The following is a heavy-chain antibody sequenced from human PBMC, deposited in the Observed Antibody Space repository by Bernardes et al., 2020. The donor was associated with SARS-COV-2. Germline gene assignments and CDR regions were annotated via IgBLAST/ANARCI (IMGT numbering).Heavy chain of an antibody. CDR3: AKRLSGNNPFDD. D-gene: IGHD1-26*01. Sequence: GGSLRLSCAASGFTFTNYALTWVRKAPGKGLEWVSIISTSGSPTFYADSVKGRFTISRDNSKNTLYLQMNSLRDEDTAVYYCAKRLSGNNPFDDWGHGTLVTVSS. CDR2: ISTSGSPT. CDR1: GFTFTNYA. V-gene: IGHV3-23*01. J-gene: IGHJ4*01.